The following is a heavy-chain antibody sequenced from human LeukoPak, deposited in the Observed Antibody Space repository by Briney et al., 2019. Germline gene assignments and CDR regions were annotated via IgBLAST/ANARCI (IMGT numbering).Heavy chain of an antibody. CDR2: ISYDGGNK. Sequence: PGTSLRLSCAASGFTFSSYAMHWVRQTPGKGLEWVAIISYDGGNKYYADSVKGRFTISRDNSNNTLYLQMNSLRAEDTGVYYCAKDRETTASGTFDYWGQGTLVTVSS. V-gene: IGHV3-30-3*01. CDR3: AKDRETTASGTFDY. CDR1: GFTFSSYA. J-gene: IGHJ4*02. D-gene: IGHD6-13*01.